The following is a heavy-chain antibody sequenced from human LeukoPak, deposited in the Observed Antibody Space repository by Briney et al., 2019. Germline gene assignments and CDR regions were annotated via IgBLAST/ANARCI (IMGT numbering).Heavy chain of an antibody. D-gene: IGHD3/OR15-3a*01. J-gene: IGHJ3*01. V-gene: IGHV3-74*01. Sequence: GGSLRLSCAASGFTFSSYWIYWVRQVPGKGLEYVSRINNDGRGTTYADPVKGRFTISRDNAKNTVYLQMNSLRPEDTAMYYCARGGLDHAFDVWGQGTMVTVSS. CDR1: GFTFSSYW. CDR2: INNDGRGT. CDR3: ARGGLDHAFDV.